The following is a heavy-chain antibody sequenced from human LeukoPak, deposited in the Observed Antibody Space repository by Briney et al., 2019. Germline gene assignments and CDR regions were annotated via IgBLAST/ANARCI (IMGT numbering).Heavy chain of an antibody. CDR3: ARAIAVVDY. Sequence: ASVKVSCNASGYXFTDYYIHWVRQAPGQGLEWMGWINPNSGGTNSAQKFQGRVTMTKDTSISTAYMELSRLRSDDTAVYFCARAIAVVDYWGQGILVTVSS. CDR1: GYXFTDYY. J-gene: IGHJ4*02. CDR2: INPNSGGT. D-gene: IGHD6-19*01. V-gene: IGHV1-2*02.